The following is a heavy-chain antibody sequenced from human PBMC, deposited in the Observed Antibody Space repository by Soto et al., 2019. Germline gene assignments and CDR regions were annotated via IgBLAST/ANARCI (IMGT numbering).Heavy chain of an antibody. CDR1: VGPISSRNW. CDR2: IYHSVST. J-gene: IGHJ5*02. D-gene: IGHD2-2*01. V-gene: IGHV4-4*02. Sequence: ETLSLTCAVSVGPISSRNWGRCVSQPPGKGLEWIGEIYHSVSTNYNPSLKSRATISVDKSKNQFSLKLSSVTAADTAVYYCARAFIVVVPAAIESWFDPWGQGTLVTVSS. CDR3: ARAFIVVVPAAIESWFDP.